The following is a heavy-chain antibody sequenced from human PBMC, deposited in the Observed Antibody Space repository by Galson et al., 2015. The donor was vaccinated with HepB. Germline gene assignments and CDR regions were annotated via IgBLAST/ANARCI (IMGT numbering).Heavy chain of an antibody. Sequence: SVKVSCKASGYTFTGYYMHWVRQAPGQGLEWMGRINPNSGGTNYAQKFQGRVTISADKSISTAYLQWSSLEASDTAMYYCARHGPLYGSGSYFFYYYYGMDVWGQGTTVTVSS. CDR3: ARHGPLYGSGSYFFYYYYGMDV. V-gene: IGHV1-2*06. CDR2: INPNSGGT. D-gene: IGHD3-10*01. CDR1: GYTFTGYY. J-gene: IGHJ6*02.